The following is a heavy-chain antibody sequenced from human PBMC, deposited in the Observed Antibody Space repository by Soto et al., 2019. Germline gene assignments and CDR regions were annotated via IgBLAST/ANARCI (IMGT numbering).Heavy chain of an antibody. D-gene: IGHD3-3*01. J-gene: IGHJ1*01. CDR3: ASSTHYYDSFVSEYFQN. Sequence: PGESLKISCKGSGYSFTSYWISWVRQMPGKGLGWMGRIDPSDSYTNYSPSFQGHVTISXXXXXXTXYXQXXXLKAXDTAMYYCASSTHYYDSFVSEYFQNWGQGTLVTVS. CDR2: IDPSDSYT. CDR1: GYSFTSYW. V-gene: IGHV5-10-1*01.